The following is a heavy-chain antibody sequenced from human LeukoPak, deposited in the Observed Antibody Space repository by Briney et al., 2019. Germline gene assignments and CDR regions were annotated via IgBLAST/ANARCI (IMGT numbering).Heavy chain of an antibody. Sequence: KTSETLPLTCTVSGGSISSGGYYWSWIRQHPGKGLEWIGYIYYSGSTYYNPSLKSRVTISVDTSKNQFSLKLSSVTAADTAVYYCARAFPYGDYEKSFDYWGQGTLVTVSS. D-gene: IGHD4-17*01. V-gene: IGHV4-31*03. CDR1: GGSISSGGYY. J-gene: IGHJ4*02. CDR2: IYYSGST. CDR3: ARAFPYGDYEKSFDY.